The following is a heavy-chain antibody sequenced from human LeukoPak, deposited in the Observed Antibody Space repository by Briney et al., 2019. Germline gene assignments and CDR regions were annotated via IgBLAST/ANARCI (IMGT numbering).Heavy chain of an antibody. CDR1: GFTLSSYA. CDR2: ISVSGNT. CDR3: VLCIGYNPGDAFDI. V-gene: IGHV3-23*01. D-gene: IGHD5-24*01. J-gene: IGHJ3*02. Sequence: GGSLRLSCAASGFTLSSYAMSWVRQGPGKGLEWVSAISVSGNTYHADSVKGRFTISRDNAKNSLYLQMNSLRAEDTAVYYCVLCIGYNPGDAFDIWGQGTMVTVSS.